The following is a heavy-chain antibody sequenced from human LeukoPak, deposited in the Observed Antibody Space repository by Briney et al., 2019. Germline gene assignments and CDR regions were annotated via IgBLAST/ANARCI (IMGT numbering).Heavy chain of an antibody. V-gene: IGHV3-30*02. J-gene: IGHJ4*02. CDR3: AKDHAGG. CDR2: ILYDGSEK. CDR1: GFSFSDYG. Sequence: GGSLRLSCEASGFSFSDYGMHWVRQGPGKGLEWVAFILYDGSEKYYADSVKGRFTVSRDNSKNTMYLQMNSLTTEDTAVYYSAKDHAGGWGQGALVTVSS. D-gene: IGHD2-8*02.